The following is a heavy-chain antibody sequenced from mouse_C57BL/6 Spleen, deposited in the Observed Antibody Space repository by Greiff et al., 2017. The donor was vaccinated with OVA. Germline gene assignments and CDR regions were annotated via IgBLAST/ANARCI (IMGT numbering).Heavy chain of an antibody. J-gene: IGHJ2*01. V-gene: IGHV1-52*01. Sequence: QVQLKQPGAELVRPGSSVKLSCKASGYTFTSYWMHWVKQRPIQGLEWIGNIDPSDSETHYNQKFKDKATLTVDKSSSTAYMQLSSLTSEDSAVYYCARYGYYGSSYDFDYWGQGTTLTVSS. D-gene: IGHD1-1*01. CDR3: ARYGYYGSSYDFDY. CDR1: GYTFTSYW. CDR2: IDPSDSET.